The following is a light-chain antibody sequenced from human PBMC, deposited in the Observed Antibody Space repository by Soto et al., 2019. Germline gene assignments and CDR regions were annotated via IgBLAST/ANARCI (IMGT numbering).Light chain of an antibody. Sequence: AIQLTRSPSSLSASVGDRVTITCRASQGIRGALAWYQQRPGKPPKMLIYDVSKLERGVPSRFSGSDSGTHFTLTISSLQAEDFATYYCQQFNSYPITFGQGTRLE. CDR3: QQFNSYPIT. V-gene: IGKV1-13*02. J-gene: IGKJ5*01. CDR2: DVS. CDR1: QGIRGA.